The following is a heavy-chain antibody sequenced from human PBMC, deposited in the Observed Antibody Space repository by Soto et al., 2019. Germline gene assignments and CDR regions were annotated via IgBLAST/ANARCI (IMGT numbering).Heavy chain of an antibody. CDR1: GFTFSNYA. Sequence: EVQLLESGGGLVQPGGSLRLSCAASGFTFSNYAMSWVRQAPGKGLEWVSAISKSGVTTYYADSVKGRFTISRDNSKNKLYLLMNSLRAEDTAIYYCAKDRDRSSWFYFSYLGQGTLVTVSS. CDR3: AKDRDRSSWFYFSY. V-gene: IGHV3-23*01. CDR2: ISKSGVTT. D-gene: IGHD6-13*01. J-gene: IGHJ4*02.